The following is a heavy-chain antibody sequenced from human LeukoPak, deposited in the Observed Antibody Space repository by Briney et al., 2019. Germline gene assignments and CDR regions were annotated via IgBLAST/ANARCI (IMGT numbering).Heavy chain of an antibody. V-gene: IGHV3-30*14. D-gene: IGHD3-10*01. CDR2: ISYDGSNK. CDR1: GFTFSSYA. CDR3: ARGYYYGSGSYWGFDH. Sequence: GGSLRLSCAASGFTFSSYAMHWVRQAPGKGLEWVAVISYDGSNKYYADSVKGRFTISRENAKNSLYLQMNSLRAGDTAVYYCARGYYYGSGSYWGFDHWGQGTLVTVSS. J-gene: IGHJ4*02.